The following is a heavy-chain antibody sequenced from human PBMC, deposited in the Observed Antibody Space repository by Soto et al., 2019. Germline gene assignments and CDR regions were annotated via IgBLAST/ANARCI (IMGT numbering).Heavy chain of an antibody. CDR3: ARDLAAGDL. Sequence: QAHLVQSGAEVREPGASVKVSCRTSGYTFINYYIHWVRQAPGHGLEWMAIINPMSGATNDAQKFQGRITLTMDTSTTTVYMEVSSLTSEDTAVYYCARDLAAGDLWGQGTLVTVSS. CDR2: INPMSGAT. V-gene: IGHV1-46*01. J-gene: IGHJ4*02. CDR1: GYTFINYY. D-gene: IGHD2-21*01.